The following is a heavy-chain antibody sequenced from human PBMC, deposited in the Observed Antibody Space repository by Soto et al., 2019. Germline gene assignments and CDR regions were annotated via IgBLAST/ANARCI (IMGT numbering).Heavy chain of an antibody. D-gene: IGHD2-15*01. Sequence: QVQLVQSGAEVKKPGSSVKVSCKASGGTFSSYAISWVRQAPGQGLEWMGGIIPIFGTANYAQKFRGRVPITGDESPSTAYMELSTLRSEDTPVYYCARHPGGRGYYYGMDVWGQGTTVTVSS. CDR3: ARHPGGRGYYYGMDV. CDR2: IIPIFGTA. V-gene: IGHV1-69*12. J-gene: IGHJ6*02. CDR1: GGTFSSYA.